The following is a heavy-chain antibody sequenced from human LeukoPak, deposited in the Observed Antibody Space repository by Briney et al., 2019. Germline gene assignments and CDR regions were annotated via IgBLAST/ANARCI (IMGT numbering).Heavy chain of an antibody. Sequence: ASVKVSXKASGGTFSSYAISWMRQAPGQGLEWMGRIIPIFGTANYAQKFQGRVTITTDESTSTAYMELSSLRSADTAVYYCARGNRLVIAWEGIDIWGQGTMVTVSS. J-gene: IGHJ3*02. CDR1: GGTFSSYA. V-gene: IGHV1-69*05. CDR3: ARGNRLVIAWEGIDI. D-gene: IGHD2-21*01. CDR2: IIPIFGTA.